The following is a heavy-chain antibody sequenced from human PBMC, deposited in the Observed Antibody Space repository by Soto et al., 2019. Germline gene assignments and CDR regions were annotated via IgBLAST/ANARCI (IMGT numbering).Heavy chain of an antibody. V-gene: IGHV1-3*01. D-gene: IGHD3-22*01. J-gene: IGHJ4*02. Sequence: SVKLCSKAPGETFTSYARRWARQSPGQRLEWMGWINAGNGNTKYSKKFQGRVTITRDTSASTAYMELSSLRSEDTAVYYCARGSGYSYWHGYWGQGTLVTVPS. CDR2: INAGNGNT. CDR3: ARGSGYSYWHGY. CDR1: GETFTSYA.